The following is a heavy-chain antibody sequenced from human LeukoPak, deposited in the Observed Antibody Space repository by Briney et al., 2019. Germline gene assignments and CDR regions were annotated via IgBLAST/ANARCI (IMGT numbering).Heavy chain of an antibody. Sequence: SETLSLTCTVSGGSISSGGYYWSWIRQHPGKGLEWIGYIYYSGSTYYNPSLKSRVTISVDTSKNQFSLKLSSVTAADTAVYYCARVLGGGYDYFYFDYWGQGTLVTVSS. D-gene: IGHD5-12*01. J-gene: IGHJ4*02. CDR2: IYYSGST. CDR3: ARVLGGGYDYFYFDY. V-gene: IGHV4-31*03. CDR1: GGSISSGGYY.